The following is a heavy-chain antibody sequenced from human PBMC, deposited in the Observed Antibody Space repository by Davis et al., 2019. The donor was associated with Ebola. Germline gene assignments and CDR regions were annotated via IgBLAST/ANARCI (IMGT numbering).Heavy chain of an antibody. V-gene: IGHV3-73*01. CDR2: IRSNANSYAT. Sequence: GGSLRLSCAASGFTFSGSAMHWVRQASGKGLEWVGRIRSNANSYATAYAASVKGRFTISRDDSKYTAYLQMNSLKTEDTAVYYCTNTSIVGAAFPAFDIWGQGTMVTVSS. D-gene: IGHD1-26*01. CDR1: GFTFSGSA. CDR3: TNTSIVGAAFPAFDI. J-gene: IGHJ3*02.